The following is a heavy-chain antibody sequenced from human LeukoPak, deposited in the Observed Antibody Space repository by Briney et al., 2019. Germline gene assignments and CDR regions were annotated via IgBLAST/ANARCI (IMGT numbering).Heavy chain of an antibody. D-gene: IGHD6-19*01. J-gene: IGHJ4*02. CDR2: ISSSSSYI. Sequence: GGSLRLSCVASGFTFSNYNMNWVRQAPGKGLEWVSSISSSSSYIYYADSVKGRFTISRDNSKNTLYLQVNSLTAEDTAVYYCAKRSAESSGYFDSWGQGTLVTVSS. CDR3: AKRSAESSGYFDS. CDR1: GFTFSNYN. V-gene: IGHV3-21*04.